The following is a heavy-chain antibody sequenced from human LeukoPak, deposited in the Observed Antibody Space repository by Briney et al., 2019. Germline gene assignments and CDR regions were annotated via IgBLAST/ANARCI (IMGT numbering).Heavy chain of an antibody. CDR3: ARDTWAYYMDV. J-gene: IGHJ6*03. Sequence: GGSLRLSSAASGFTVSSNYMSWVRQAPGKGLEWVSVIYSGGSTYYADSVKGRFTISRDNSKNTLYLQMNSLRVEDTAVYYCARDTWAYYMDVWGKGTTVTISS. CDR2: IYSGGST. D-gene: IGHD2/OR15-2a*01. V-gene: IGHV3-53*01. CDR1: GFTVSSNY.